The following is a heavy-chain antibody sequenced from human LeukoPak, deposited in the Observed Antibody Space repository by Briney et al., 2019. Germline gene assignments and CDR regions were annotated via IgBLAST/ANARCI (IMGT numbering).Heavy chain of an antibody. CDR1: GFTVSSSY. Sequence: TGGSLRLSCGASGFTVSSSYMSWIRQAPGRGLEWVSYVSSSSYTNYADSVRGRFTISRDNAKDSLYLQMNSLRAEDTAVYYCARDWTYYYDSSGYYRAFDIWGQGTMVTVSS. J-gene: IGHJ3*02. CDR3: ARDWTYYYDSSGYYRAFDI. V-gene: IGHV3-11*06. D-gene: IGHD3-22*01. CDR2: VSSSSYT.